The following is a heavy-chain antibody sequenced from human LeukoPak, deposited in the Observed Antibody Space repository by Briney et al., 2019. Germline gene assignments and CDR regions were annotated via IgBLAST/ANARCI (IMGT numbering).Heavy chain of an antibody. CDR3: ARPRYSYGYFPFDY. J-gene: IGHJ4*02. CDR2: IYYSGST. V-gene: IGHV4-59*08. Sequence: SETLSLTCTVSGGSIRSYYWSWIRQPPGKGLEWIGYIYYSGSTNYNPSLKSRVTISVDTSKNQSSLRLTSVTAADTAVYYCARPRYSYGYFPFDYWGQGTLVTVSS. CDR1: GGSIRSYY. D-gene: IGHD5-18*01.